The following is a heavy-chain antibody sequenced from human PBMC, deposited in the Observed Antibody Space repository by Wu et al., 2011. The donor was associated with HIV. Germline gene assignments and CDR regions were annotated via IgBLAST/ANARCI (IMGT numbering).Heavy chain of an antibody. CDR2: ISAYNGNT. CDR1: GYSFTSYG. J-gene: IGHJ5*02. Sequence: QVQLVQSGTEVKKPGASVKVSCKASGYSFTSYGISWVRQAPGQGLEWMGWISAYNGNTYSVQKFQGRVAMTRDTSISTAYMELKGVTSDDTAVYYCATPCSRTTCAPQAIWFDPWGQGTQVTVSS. D-gene: IGHD1-7*01. CDR3: ATPCSRTTCAPQAIWFDP. V-gene: IGHV1-18*01.